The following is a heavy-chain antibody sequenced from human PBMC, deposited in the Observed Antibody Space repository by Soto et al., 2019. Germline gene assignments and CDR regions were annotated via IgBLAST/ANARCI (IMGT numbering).Heavy chain of an antibody. J-gene: IGHJ3*02. V-gene: IGHV1-8*01. CDR3: ARSVGYIVLVPAAREAAFDI. Sequence: GASVKVSCKASGFTFTSYDINWVRQATGQGLEWMGWMNPNSGNTGYAQKFQGRVTMTRNTSISTAYMELSSLRSEDTAVYYCARSVGYIVLVPAAREAAFDIWAQGTMVTISS. CDR1: GFTFTSYD. D-gene: IGHD2-2*01. CDR2: MNPNSGNT.